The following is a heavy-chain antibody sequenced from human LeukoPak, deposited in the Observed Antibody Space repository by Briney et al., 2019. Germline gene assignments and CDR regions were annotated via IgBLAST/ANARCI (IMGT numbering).Heavy chain of an antibody. CDR3: AKDSLYGGFNWFDP. V-gene: IGHV3-23*01. CDR2: ISGSGGST. Sequence: PGGSLRLSCAASGFTFSSYAMSWVRQAPGKGLEWVSAISGSGGSTYYADSVKGQFTISRDNSKNTLYLQMNSLRAEDTAVYYCAKDSLYGGFNWFDPWGQGTLVTVSS. CDR1: GFTFSSYA. D-gene: IGHD4-23*01. J-gene: IGHJ5*02.